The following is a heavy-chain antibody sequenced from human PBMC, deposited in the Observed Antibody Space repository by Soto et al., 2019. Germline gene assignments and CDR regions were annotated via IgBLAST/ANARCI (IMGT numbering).Heavy chain of an antibody. D-gene: IGHD2-15*01. V-gene: IGHV3-72*01. CDR1: GFTFSDYY. Sequence: EVRLVESGGGLVQPGGSPRLSCAASGFTFSDYYMDWVRQTPGKGLEWVGRSRNKAHSYTTKYAASVQGRFTVSRDGSKNSFYLQMDSLKTDDTAVYYCARGASGGSSANYYGFDVWGQGTTVIVSS. J-gene: IGHJ6*02. CDR3: ARGASGGSSANYYGFDV. CDR2: SRNKAHSYTT.